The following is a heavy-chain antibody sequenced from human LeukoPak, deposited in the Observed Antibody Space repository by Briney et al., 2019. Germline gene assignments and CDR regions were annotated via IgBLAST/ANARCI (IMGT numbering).Heavy chain of an antibody. Sequence: SETLSLTCAVSGGSISSGGYSWSWIRQPPGKGLEWIGYMYHSGSTYYNPSLESRVTISVDTSNNQFSLKLSSMTAADTAVCYCARDPRWLTPDCTSISCYENYFDPWGQGTLVTVSS. CDR3: ARDPRWLTPDCTSISCYENYFDP. CDR2: MYHSGST. V-gene: IGHV4-30-2*01. D-gene: IGHD2-2*01. J-gene: IGHJ5*02. CDR1: GGSISSGGYS.